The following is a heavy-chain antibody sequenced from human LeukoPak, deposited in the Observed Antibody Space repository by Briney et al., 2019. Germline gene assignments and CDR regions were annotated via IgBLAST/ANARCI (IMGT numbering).Heavy chain of an antibody. CDR3: SRENGAFSPFGY. V-gene: IGHV4-4*02. Sequence: PGGSLRLSCAASGFTFSAYSMQWVRQPPGQGLEWIGEISLTGLTHYNPSLESRVTVSLDKSKNQLSLNLTSVTAADTAVYYCSRENGAFSPFGYWGQGTLVTVLS. D-gene: IGHD2-8*01. J-gene: IGHJ4*02. CDR1: GFTFSAYSM. CDR2: ISLTGLT.